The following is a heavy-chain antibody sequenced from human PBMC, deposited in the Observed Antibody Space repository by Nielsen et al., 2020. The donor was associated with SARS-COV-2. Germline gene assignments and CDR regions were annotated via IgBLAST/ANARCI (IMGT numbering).Heavy chain of an antibody. V-gene: IGHV5-10-1*01. CDR1: GYSFTSYW. Sequence: GESLKISCKGSGYSFTSYWIGWVRQMPGKGLEWMGRIDPSDSYTNYSPSFQGHVTISADKSISTAYLQWSSLKASDTAMYYCARSYDYSHYHYYDMDVWGQRTTVTVSS. D-gene: IGHD4-11*01. J-gene: IGHJ6*02. CDR2: IDPSDSYT. CDR3: ARSYDYSHYHYYDMDV.